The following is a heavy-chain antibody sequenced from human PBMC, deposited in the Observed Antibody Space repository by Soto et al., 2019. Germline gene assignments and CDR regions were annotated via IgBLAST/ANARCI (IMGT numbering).Heavy chain of an antibody. CDR3: ARPPGYISDWYYFDL. CDR1: GYTFTGYY. Sequence: ASVKVSCKASGYTFTGYYMHWVRQAPGQGFEWMGRISPKSGGTNYAQRFEGRVTMTWDTSLKTAYMELSSLISEDTAVYYCARPPGYISDWYYFDLWGQGTLVTVSS. CDR2: ISPKSGGT. J-gene: IGHJ4*02. D-gene: IGHD3-9*01. V-gene: IGHV1-2*02.